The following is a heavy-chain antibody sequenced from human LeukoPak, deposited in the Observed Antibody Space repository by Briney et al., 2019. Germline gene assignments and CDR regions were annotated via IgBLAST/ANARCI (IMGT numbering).Heavy chain of an antibody. V-gene: IGHV3-74*01. CDR3: SRGTYPYSSDN. CDR2: INGDGSRP. Sequence: GGSLRLSCAASGFTFSDYYMHWVRQAPGKGLLWISHINGDGSRPGYADSVKGRFTISRDNAKNILYLQMNSLRAEDTAVYYCSRGTYPYSSDNWGQGALVTVSS. CDR1: GFTFSDYY. D-gene: IGHD3-10*01. J-gene: IGHJ4*02.